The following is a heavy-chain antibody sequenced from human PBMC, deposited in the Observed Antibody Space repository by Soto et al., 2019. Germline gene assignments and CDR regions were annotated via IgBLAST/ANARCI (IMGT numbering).Heavy chain of an antibody. CDR1: EFTFSNYE. CDR2: ISPGGDRI. V-gene: IGHV3-48*03. D-gene: IGHD6-19*01. J-gene: IGHJ4*02. CDR3: TKSADSAGWGVDF. Sequence: EVQLVESGGGLVQPGGSLRLSCVGSEFTFSNYEMNWVRQAPGKGLEWVSYISPGGDRIYYAESLKGRITISRDNARNSLSLQMNILSDEDTAVYYCTKSADSAGWGVDFWGQGTLVTVSS.